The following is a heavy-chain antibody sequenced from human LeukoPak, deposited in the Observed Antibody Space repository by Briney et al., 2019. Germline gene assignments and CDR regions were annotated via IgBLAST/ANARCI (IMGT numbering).Heavy chain of an antibody. D-gene: IGHD4-17*01. CDR2: IYYSGST. J-gene: IGHJ4*02. CDR1: GGSFSGYY. Sequence: SETLSLTCAVYGGSFSGYYWSWIRQPPGKGLEWIGYIYYSGSTNYNPSLKSRVTISVDTSKNQFSLKLSSVTAADTAVYYCARHDYATYYFDYWGQGTLVTVSS. CDR3: ARHDYATYYFDY. V-gene: IGHV4-59*08.